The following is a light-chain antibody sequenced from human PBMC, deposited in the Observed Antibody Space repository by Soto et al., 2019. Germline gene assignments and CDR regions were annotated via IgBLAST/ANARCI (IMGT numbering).Light chain of an antibody. J-gene: IGKJ2*01. CDR1: QSVSSSY. CDR2: GAS. Sequence: EMVMTQSPATLSVSRGERATLSCRASQSVSSSYLAWYQQKPGQAPRLLIYGASTRATGIPARFSGSGSGTEFTLTISSLQSEDFAVYYCQQYNNWPQTFGQGTKLEIK. CDR3: QQYNNWPQT. V-gene: IGKV3-15*01.